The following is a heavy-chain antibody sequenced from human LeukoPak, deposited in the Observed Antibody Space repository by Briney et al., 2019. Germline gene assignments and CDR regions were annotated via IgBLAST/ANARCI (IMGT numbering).Heavy chain of an antibody. CDR2: INSDGSST. J-gene: IGHJ4*02. D-gene: IGHD3-10*01. Sequence: GGSLRLSCAASGFTFSSYWMHWVRQAPGKGLVWVSRINSDGSSTSYADSVKGRFTISRDNSKNTLYLQMNSLRAEDTAVYYCAKGLLWFGELLPLDYWGQGTLVTVSS. V-gene: IGHV3-74*01. CDR3: AKGLLWFGELLPLDY. CDR1: GFTFSSYW.